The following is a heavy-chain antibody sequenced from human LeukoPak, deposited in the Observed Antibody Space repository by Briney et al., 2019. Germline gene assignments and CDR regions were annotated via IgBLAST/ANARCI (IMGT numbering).Heavy chain of an antibody. V-gene: IGHV1-46*03. CDR3: ARVNYGDYWYFDL. J-gene: IGHJ2*01. CDR2: INPSDVST. CDR1: GYTFTSYS. Sequence: GASVKVSCKSSGYTFTSYSMHWVRQAPGQGLQWMGIINPSDVSTTSAQKFQGRVTMTRDTSTSTVYMELSSLRSEDTAVYYCARVNYGDYWYFDLWGRGTLVTVSS. D-gene: IGHD4-17*01.